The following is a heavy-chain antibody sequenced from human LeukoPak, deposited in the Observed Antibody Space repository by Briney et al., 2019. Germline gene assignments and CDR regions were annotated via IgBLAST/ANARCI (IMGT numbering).Heavy chain of an antibody. V-gene: IGHV4-39*01. Sequence: PSETLSLTCTVTGVSIRNSNNFWGWIRQPPGKGLEWIGSMHYSGTTYYIPSLKSRVTISVDTSKNQFSLKLSSVTAADPAVYYCARHEEEDGYNAKTFDYWGQGTLVTVSS. J-gene: IGHJ4*02. D-gene: IGHD5-24*01. CDR3: ARHEEEDGYNAKTFDY. CDR2: MHYSGTT. CDR1: GVSIRNSNNF.